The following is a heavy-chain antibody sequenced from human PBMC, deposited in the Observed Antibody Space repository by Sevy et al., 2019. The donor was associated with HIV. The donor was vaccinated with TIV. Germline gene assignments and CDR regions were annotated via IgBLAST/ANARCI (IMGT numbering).Heavy chain of an antibody. Sequence: GGSLRLSCVTSGFTFSSYAMSWVRQTPGKGLEWVSAISGSADYTYYADSVKGRFTISRDNSKNTVYLQMNGLRAEDTAVYYCAKEVSKPSYSDYWGQGTLVTVSS. CDR1: GFTFSSYA. V-gene: IGHV3-23*01. D-gene: IGHD3-10*01. J-gene: IGHJ4*02. CDR2: ISGSADYT. CDR3: AKEVSKPSYSDY.